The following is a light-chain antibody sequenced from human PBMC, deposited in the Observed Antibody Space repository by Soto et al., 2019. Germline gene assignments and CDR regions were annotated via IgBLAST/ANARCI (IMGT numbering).Light chain of an antibody. V-gene: IGKV1-9*01. J-gene: IGKJ5*01. CDR1: QGISNC. Sequence: DIQLTQSPSFLSASVGDRVTITCRASQGISNCLAWYQQKPGKAPNLLIYVAATLQSGVPPRFSGIGAGTEFTLTISSRQPDDLATYYCQQLFSFPPTFGRGTRLEIK. CDR3: QQLFSFPPT. CDR2: VAA.